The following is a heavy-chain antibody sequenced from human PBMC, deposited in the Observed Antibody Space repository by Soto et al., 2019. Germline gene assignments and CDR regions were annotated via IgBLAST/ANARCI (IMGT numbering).Heavy chain of an antibody. CDR2: ISSSGSTI. CDR1: GFTFSSYE. CDR3: ECNFWSGYSAFDI. V-gene: IGHV3-48*03. D-gene: IGHD3-3*01. J-gene: IGHJ3*02. Sequence: QPGGSLRLSCAASGFTFSSYEMNWVRQAPGKGLEWVSYISSSGSTIYYADSVKGRFTISRDNAKNSLYLQMNSLRAEDTAVYYCECNFWSGYSAFDIWGQGTMVTVSS.